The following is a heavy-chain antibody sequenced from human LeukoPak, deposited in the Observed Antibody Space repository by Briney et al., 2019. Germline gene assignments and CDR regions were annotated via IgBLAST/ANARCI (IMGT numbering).Heavy chain of an antibody. Sequence: ASVKVSCKASGYTFTNYALHWVRQAPGQRLEWMGWTDGATGNTRFSQDFQGRLTITIDTSASTAYMELSSLRSEDTAVYYCARSPGGNARSWLDSWGQGTLATDSS. CDR1: GYTFTNYA. V-gene: IGHV1-3*02. J-gene: IGHJ4*02. CDR2: TDGATGNT. D-gene: IGHD4-23*01. CDR3: ARSPGGNARSWLDS.